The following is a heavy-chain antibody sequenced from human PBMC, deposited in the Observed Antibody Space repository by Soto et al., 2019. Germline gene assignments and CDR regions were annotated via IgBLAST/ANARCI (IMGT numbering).Heavy chain of an antibody. J-gene: IGHJ6*02. D-gene: IGHD3-3*01. V-gene: IGHV6-1*01. CDR1: GDRVSSNSPP. Sequence: SQTLSLTCAISGDRVSSNSPPWNWIRQSPSRGLEWLGRTYYRSKWYIDYALSVKSRITINPDTTKNQLSLQLDSVTPEDTAVYYCARARDYDAWSGYTSQYYYYGMDVWGQGTTVTVSS. CDR3: ARARDYDAWSGYTSQYYYYGMDV. CDR2: TYYRSKWYI.